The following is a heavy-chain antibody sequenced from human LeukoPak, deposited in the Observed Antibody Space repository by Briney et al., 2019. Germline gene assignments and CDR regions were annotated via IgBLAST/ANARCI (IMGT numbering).Heavy chain of an antibody. J-gene: IGHJ6*02. Sequence: GGSLRLSCAASGFTFSSYAMSWVRQAPGKGLEWVSAISGSGGSTYYADSVKGRFTISRDNSKNTLYLQMNSLRAEDMAVYYCAKDVGSSSWYIGYYYYYGMDVWGQGTTVTVSS. CDR3: AKDVGSSSWYIGYYYYYGMDV. V-gene: IGHV3-23*01. D-gene: IGHD6-13*01. CDR2: ISGSGGST. CDR1: GFTFSSYA.